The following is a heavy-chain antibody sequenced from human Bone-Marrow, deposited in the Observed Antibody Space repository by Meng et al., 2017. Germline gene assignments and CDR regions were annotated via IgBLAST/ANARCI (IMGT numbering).Heavy chain of an antibody. CDR3: ARGRGTGYSSSWYGVDY. Sequence: ASVKVSCKASGYTFTSYGISWVRQAPGQGLEWMGWISAYNGNTNYAQKLQGRVTMTRDTSISTAYMELSSLRSEDTAVYYCARGRGTGYSSSWYGVDYWGQGTMVTVSS. D-gene: IGHD6-13*01. CDR2: ISAYNGNT. CDR1: GYTFTSYG. V-gene: IGHV1-18*01. J-gene: IGHJ4*02.